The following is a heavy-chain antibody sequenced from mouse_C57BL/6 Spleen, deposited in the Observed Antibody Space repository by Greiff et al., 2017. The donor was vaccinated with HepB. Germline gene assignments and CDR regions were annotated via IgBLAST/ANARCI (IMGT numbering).Heavy chain of an antibody. CDR1: GFTFSDYG. CDR3: ATAENYYFDY. Sequence: EVKLVESGGGLVKPGGSLKLSCAASGFTFSDYGMHWVRQAPEKGLEWVAYISSGSSTIYYADTVKGRFTISRDNAKNTLFLQMTSLRSEDTAMYYCATAENYYFDYWGQGTTLTVSS. D-gene: IGHD3-1*01. V-gene: IGHV5-17*01. J-gene: IGHJ2*01. CDR2: ISSGSSTI.